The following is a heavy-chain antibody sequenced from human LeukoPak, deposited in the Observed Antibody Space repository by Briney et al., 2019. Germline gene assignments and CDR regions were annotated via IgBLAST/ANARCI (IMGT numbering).Heavy chain of an antibody. D-gene: IGHD4-17*01. CDR1: GYSFTSYW. CDR2: IYPGDSDT. J-gene: IGHJ4*02. CDR3: ARYLSSTVTKGGFDY. V-gene: IGHV5-51*01. Sequence: GESLKISCKGSGYSFTSYWIGWVRQMPGKGLEWMGIIYPGDSDTRYSPSFQGQVTISADKSISTAYLQWSSLKASDTAMYYCARYLSSTVTKGGFDYWGQGTLVTVSS.